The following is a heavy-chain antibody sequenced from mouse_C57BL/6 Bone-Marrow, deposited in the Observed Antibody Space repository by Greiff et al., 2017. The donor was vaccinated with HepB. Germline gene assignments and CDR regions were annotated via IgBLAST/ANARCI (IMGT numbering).Heavy chain of an antibody. J-gene: IGHJ2*01. Sequence: VQLQQSGAELVRPGASVKLSCKASGYTFTDYYINWVKQRPGQGLEWIARIYPGSGNTYYNEKFKGKATLTAEKSSSTAYMQLSSLTSEDSAVYFCARSLYFGSSSFDHWGQGTTPTVSS. D-gene: IGHD1-1*01. CDR3: ARSLYFGSSSFDH. V-gene: IGHV1-76*01. CDR1: GYTFTDYY. CDR2: IYPGSGNT.